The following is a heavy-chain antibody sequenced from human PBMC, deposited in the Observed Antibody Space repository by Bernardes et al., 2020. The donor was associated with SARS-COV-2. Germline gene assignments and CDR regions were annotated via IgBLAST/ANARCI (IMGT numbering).Heavy chain of an antibody. CDR2: ISGSSNYM. J-gene: IGHJ4*02. V-gene: IGHV3-21*01. CDR1: GFTFRSYS. Sequence: GGSLRLSCAASGFTFRSYSMNWVRQAPGKGLEWVSSISGSSNYMYYADSLKGRFTVSRDNAKNSLYLQMNSLRAEDTAVYFCARARGFCSGVNCYSLFDSWGQGTLVTVSS. D-gene: IGHD2-15*01. CDR3: ARARGFCSGVNCYSLFDS.